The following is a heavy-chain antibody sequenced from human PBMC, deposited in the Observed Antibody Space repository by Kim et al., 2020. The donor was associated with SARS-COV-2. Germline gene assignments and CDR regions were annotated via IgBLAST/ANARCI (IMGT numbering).Heavy chain of an antibody. V-gene: IGHV1-2*05. Sequence: ASVKVSCKASGYNITDYFIHWVRQDPGQGLEWVGRINPDSGVTSFARKFQGRVTMTRDTSINTVYMELSRLRSDDTVGYYCAKGATPTGFDYWGQGTLVT. D-gene: IGHD2-2*01. CDR1: GYNITDYF. CDR2: INPDSGVT. J-gene: IGHJ4*02. CDR3: AKGATPTGFDY.